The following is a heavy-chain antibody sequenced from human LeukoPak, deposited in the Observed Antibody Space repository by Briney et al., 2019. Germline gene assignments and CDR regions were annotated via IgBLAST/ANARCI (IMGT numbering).Heavy chain of an antibody. CDR2: IYTSGST. J-gene: IGHJ4*02. V-gene: IGHV4-4*07. D-gene: IGHD6-13*01. CDR1: TGFISSYY. CDR3: ARVLAAAAHGPYYFVY. Sequence: PSQTLSLTCTVSTGFISSYYWSWIRQPAGKGLEWIGRIYTSGSTNYNPSLKSRVTISVDKSKNQFSLKLSSVNVADTAVYYFARVLAAAAHGPYYFVYWGQGTLVTVSS.